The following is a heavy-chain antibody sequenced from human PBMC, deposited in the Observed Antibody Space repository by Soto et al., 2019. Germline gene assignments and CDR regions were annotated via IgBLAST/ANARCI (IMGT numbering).Heavy chain of an antibody. V-gene: IGHV1-69*13. D-gene: IGHD3-16*01. Sequence: ASVKVSCKTSGGTFSTFGISWVRQAPGQGLEWMGGIIPFFGTAEYSQKFEDRITITADESTNTVYMDLRSLTSEDTAIYYCARTAPMDAGDKYYYDFWGQGALVTVST. J-gene: IGHJ4*02. CDR2: IIPFFGTA. CDR1: GGTFSTFG. CDR3: ARTAPMDAGDKYYYDF.